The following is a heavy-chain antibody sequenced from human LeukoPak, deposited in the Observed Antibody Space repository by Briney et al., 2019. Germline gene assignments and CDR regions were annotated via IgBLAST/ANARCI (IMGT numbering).Heavy chain of an antibody. CDR3: ARGGSRQSSSSDFDY. CDR2: IYYTGST. D-gene: IGHD6-6*01. J-gene: IGHJ4*02. V-gene: IGHV4-59*01. CDR1: GASFSSYY. Sequence: SETLSLTCTVSGASFSSYYWSWIRQPPGKGLEWLAYIYYTGSTNYNPSLKSRVTISVDTSKKQFSLKLSSVTAADTAVYYCARGGSRQSSSSDFDYWGQGILVTVSS.